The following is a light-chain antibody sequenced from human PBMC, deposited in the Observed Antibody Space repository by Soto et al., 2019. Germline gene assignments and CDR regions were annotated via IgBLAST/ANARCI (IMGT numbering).Light chain of an antibody. V-gene: IGKV1-39*01. J-gene: IGKJ4*01. CDR1: QSTTTY. CDR2: AAS. Sequence: DIQMTQSPSSLSASVGARVTITCRASQSTTTYLDWYRQKPGKAPKLLIYAASSMKSGVPSRFSGSGSETEFTLSISSLQPEDFAIYFFQQCYSAPLTFGGGTKVDIK. CDR3: QQCYSAPLT.